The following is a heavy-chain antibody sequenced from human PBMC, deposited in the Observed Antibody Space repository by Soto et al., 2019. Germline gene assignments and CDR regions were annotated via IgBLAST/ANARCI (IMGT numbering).Heavy chain of an antibody. V-gene: IGHV3-7*03. CDR2: IKQDGSEK. Sequence: GGSLRLSCAASGFTFSSYWMNWVRQAPGKGLECVANIKQDGSEKYYVDSGKGRFTISRDNAKNSLYLQMNRLRAEDKVVYYCAKSSLYYYDSSGYYCYWGQGTLVTVSS. CDR1: GFTFSSYW. D-gene: IGHD3-22*01. CDR3: AKSSLYYYDSSGYYCY. J-gene: IGHJ4*02.